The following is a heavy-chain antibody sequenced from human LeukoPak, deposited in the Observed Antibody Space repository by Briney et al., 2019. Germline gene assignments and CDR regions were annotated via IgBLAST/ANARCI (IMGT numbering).Heavy chain of an antibody. V-gene: IGHV4-4*02. CDR3: ARVGSADLAFDI. Sequence: SETLSLTCAVSGGSINSNNWWSWVRQPPGKGLEWIGEIYHSGSTNYNPSLKGRVTISVDKSKNQFSLELSSVTAADTAVYYCARVGSADLAFDIWGQGTMVTVSS. CDR2: IYHSGST. J-gene: IGHJ3*02. CDR1: GGSINSNNW. D-gene: IGHD2-2*01.